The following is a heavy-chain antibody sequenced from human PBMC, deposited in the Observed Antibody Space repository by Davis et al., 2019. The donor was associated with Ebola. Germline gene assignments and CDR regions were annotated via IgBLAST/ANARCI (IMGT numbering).Heavy chain of an antibody. V-gene: IGHV3-23*01. Sequence: GGSLRLSCAASGFTFSSYAMSWVRQAPGKGLEWVSSISSDSDYIYYADSVKGRFTISRDNSKNTLYLQMNSLRAEDTAVYYCAKDSVGATPYFDYWGQGTLVTVSS. CDR2: ISSDSDYI. CDR3: AKDSVGATPYFDY. D-gene: IGHD1-26*01. CDR1: GFTFSSYA. J-gene: IGHJ4*02.